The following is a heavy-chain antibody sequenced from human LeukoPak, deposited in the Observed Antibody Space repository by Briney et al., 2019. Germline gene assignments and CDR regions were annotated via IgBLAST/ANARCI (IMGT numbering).Heavy chain of an antibody. Sequence: PGGSLRLSCAVSGFTFSGSAMPWVRQASGKGLEWVGRIRSKANSHATAYAASVNGRFTISRDDSKNTAYLQMNSLKTEDTAVYYCTAGFTYGEKLFDYWGQGTLVTVSS. D-gene: IGHD5-18*01. V-gene: IGHV3-73*01. J-gene: IGHJ4*02. CDR1: GFTFSGSA. CDR2: IRSKANSHAT. CDR3: TAGFTYGEKLFDY.